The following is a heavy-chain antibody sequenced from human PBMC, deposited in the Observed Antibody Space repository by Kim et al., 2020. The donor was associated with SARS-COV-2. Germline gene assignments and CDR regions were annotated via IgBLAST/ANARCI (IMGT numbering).Heavy chain of an antibody. V-gene: IGHV3-23*01. Sequence: GGSLRLSCAASGFTFSSYAMNWVRQAPGKGLEWVSVIGGSGYHTYYADSVKGRVTISRDNSKNTLFLQMNSLRAEDTAIYYCAKDTGSRSFDYWGQGTL. CDR1: GFTFSSYA. J-gene: IGHJ4*02. CDR2: IGGSGYHT. D-gene: IGHD2-15*01. CDR3: AKDTGSRSFDY.